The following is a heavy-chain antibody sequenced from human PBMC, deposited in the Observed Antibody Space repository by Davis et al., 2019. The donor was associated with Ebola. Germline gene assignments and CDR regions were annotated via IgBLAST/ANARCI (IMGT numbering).Heavy chain of an antibody. V-gene: IGHV3-23*01. Sequence: GESLKISCAASGFTFSSYAMSWVRQAPGKGLEWVSAISGSGGSTYYADSVKGRFTISRDNSKNTLYLQMNSLRAEDTAVYYCARSTTYYDSSGYYYGEFDYWGQGTLVTVSS. D-gene: IGHD3-22*01. CDR3: ARSTTYYDSSGYYYGEFDY. CDR1: GFTFSSYA. J-gene: IGHJ4*02. CDR2: ISGSGGST.